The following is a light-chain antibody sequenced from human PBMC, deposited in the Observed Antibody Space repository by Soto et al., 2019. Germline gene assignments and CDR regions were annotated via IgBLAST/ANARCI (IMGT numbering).Light chain of an antibody. J-gene: IGKJ4*01. CDR2: KAS. CDR1: QSVSIN. V-gene: IGKV3D-15*02. CDR3: QQFATSPLT. Sequence: EVVLTQSPATLSVSPGERATLSCRASQSVSINLAWYQQKPGKAPKLLIYKASTLKSGVPSRFSGSGSGTDFTLTISRLEPEDFAVYYCQQFATSPLTFGGGTKVDIK.